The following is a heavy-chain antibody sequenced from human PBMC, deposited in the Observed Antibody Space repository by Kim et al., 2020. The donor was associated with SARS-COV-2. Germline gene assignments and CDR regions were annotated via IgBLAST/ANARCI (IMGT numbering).Heavy chain of an antibody. CDR3: ARVKGARVNFDY. Sequence: GLGWIGEINHSGSTNYNPSLKSRVTISVDTSKNQFSLKLSSVTAADTAVYYCARVKGARVNFDYWGQGTLVTVSS. V-gene: IGHV4-34*01. D-gene: IGHD3-16*02. J-gene: IGHJ4*02. CDR2: INHSGST.